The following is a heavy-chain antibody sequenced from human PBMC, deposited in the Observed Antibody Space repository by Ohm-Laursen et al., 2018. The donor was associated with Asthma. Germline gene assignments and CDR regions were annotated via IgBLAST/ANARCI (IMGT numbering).Heavy chain of an antibody. CDR2: IWSDGSNE. D-gene: IGHD2-21*01. Sequence: SLRLSCAASGFAFSRYGMYWVRQAPGKGLQWVAVIWSDGSNEDYAESVKGRFTISRDNSGNALYLQMNSLRAEDTAVYYCARSNGRDCFDVWGQGTMVTVSS. V-gene: IGHV3-33*07. CDR1: GFAFSRYG. CDR3: ARSNGRDCFDV. J-gene: IGHJ3*01.